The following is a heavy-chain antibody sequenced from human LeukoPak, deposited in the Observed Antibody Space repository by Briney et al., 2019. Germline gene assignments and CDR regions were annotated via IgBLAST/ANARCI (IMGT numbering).Heavy chain of an antibody. CDR3: ARGMSSGRYAVDI. J-gene: IGHJ3*02. Sequence: GGSLRLSCAASGFTFSSYSMNWVRQAPGKGLEWVSHITASGTAMFYADSVKGRFTISRDNAKNSLYLQMNSLRAEDTAVYYCARGMSSGRYAVDIWGQGTMVTVSS. CDR2: ITASGTAM. V-gene: IGHV3-48*01. D-gene: IGHD6-19*01. CDR1: GFTFSSYS.